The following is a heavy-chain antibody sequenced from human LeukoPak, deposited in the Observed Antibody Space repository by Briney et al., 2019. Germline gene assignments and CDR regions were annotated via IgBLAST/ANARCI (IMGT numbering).Heavy chain of an antibody. Sequence: ASVKLSCKASGYTFTSYGISWVRHAPGQGLEWMGWISAYNGNTNYAQKLQGRVSMTTDTSTSTAYMELRSLRSDDTAVYYCARTSTYYDILTGYYRRSPNYYYYMDVWGKGTTVTVSS. CDR1: GYTFTSYG. CDR3: ARTSTYYDILTGYYRRSPNYYYYMDV. J-gene: IGHJ6*03. D-gene: IGHD3-9*01. V-gene: IGHV1-18*01. CDR2: ISAYNGNT.